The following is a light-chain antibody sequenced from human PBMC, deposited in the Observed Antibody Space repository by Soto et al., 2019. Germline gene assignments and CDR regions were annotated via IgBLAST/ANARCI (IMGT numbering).Light chain of an antibody. CDR1: QSVSSN. CDR3: QQYDNYPLT. CDR2: GAS. V-gene: IGKV3D-15*01. J-gene: IGKJ4*01. Sequence: EIVMTQSPATLSVSPGERATLSCRASQSVSSNLGWYQQKPGQSPRLLIYGASTRATGIPVRFSGSGSGTEFTLTISSLQSEDFAIYYCQQYDNYPLTFGGGTKVDIK.